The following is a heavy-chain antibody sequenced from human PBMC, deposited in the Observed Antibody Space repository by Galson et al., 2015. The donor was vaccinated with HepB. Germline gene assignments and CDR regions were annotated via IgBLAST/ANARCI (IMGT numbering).Heavy chain of an antibody. D-gene: IGHD2-2*01. CDR2: IWYDGSNK. Sequence: SLRLSCAASGFTFSSYGMHWVRQAPGGGLEWVAVIWYDGSNKYYADSVKGRFTISRDNSKNTLYLQMNSLRAEDTAVYYCARDHHCSSTSCSNWFDPWGQGTLVTVSS. CDR3: ARDHHCSSTSCSNWFDP. J-gene: IGHJ5*02. CDR1: GFTFSSYG. V-gene: IGHV3-33*01.